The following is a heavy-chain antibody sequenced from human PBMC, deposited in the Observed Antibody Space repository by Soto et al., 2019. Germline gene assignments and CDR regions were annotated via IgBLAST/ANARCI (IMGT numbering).Heavy chain of an antibody. CDR3: ARRTTVNAFDI. V-gene: IGHV4-31*03. CDR1: GGSISSGGYY. J-gene: IGHJ3*02. D-gene: IGHD4-17*01. Sequence: PSETLSLTCTVSGGSISSGGYYWSWIRQHPGKGLEWIGYIYYSGSTYYNPSLKSRVTISVDTSKNQFSLKLSSVTAADTAVYYCARRTTVNAFDIWGQGTMVTVSS. CDR2: IYYSGST.